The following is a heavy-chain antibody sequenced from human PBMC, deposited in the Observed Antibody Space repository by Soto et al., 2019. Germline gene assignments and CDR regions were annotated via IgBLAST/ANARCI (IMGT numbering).Heavy chain of an antibody. Sequence: GGSLRLSCAASGFTFSSYWMSWVRQAPGKGLEWVANIKQDGSEKYYVDSVKGRFTISRDNAKNSLYLQMNSLRAEDTAVYYCARDSSSSWDYYGMDVWGQGTTVTVSS. V-gene: IGHV3-7*01. CDR3: ARDSSSSWDYYGMDV. J-gene: IGHJ6*02. D-gene: IGHD6-13*01. CDR1: GFTFSSYW. CDR2: IKQDGSEK.